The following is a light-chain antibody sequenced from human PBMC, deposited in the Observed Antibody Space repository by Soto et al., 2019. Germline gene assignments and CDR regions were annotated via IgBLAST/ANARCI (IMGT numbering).Light chain of an antibody. V-gene: IGKV3-20*01. CDR2: GAS. CDR3: QQYCRSPPII. CDR1: QSVSNNY. Sequence: EIVLTQSPGTLSLSPGERATLSCRASQSVSNNYLAWYQQKPGRAPRLLIHGASSRATGIPDRFSGSGSGTDFTLTISRLEPEDFAVYYCQQYCRSPPIIFGPGTKVDIK. J-gene: IGKJ3*01.